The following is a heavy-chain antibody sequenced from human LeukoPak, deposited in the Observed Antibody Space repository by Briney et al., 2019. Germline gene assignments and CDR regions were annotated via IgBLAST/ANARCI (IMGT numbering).Heavy chain of an antibody. CDR3: ARDASGYVGYFDY. CDR1: GYTFTSYY. V-gene: IGHV1-46*01. D-gene: IGHD5-12*01. CDR2: INPRGGST. Sequence: ASVKVSCKASGYTFTSYYMHWVRQAPGQGLEWMGIINPRGGSTSYAQKFQGRVTMTRDTSTSTLYMELSSLRSEDTAVYYCARDASGYVGYFDYWGQGTLVTVSS. J-gene: IGHJ4*02.